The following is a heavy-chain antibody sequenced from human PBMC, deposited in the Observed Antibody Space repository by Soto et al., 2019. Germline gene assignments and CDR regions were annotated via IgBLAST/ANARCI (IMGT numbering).Heavy chain of an antibody. CDR1: GGSISSHY. J-gene: IGHJ6*02. D-gene: IGHD2-15*01. CDR2: IYYSGST. CDR3: ARWIGGRHYGMDV. V-gene: IGHV4-59*08. Sequence: SETLSLTCTVSGGSISSHYWSWIRQPPGKGLEWIGYIYYSGSTNYNPSLKSRVTISVDTSKNQFSLKLSSVTAADTAVYYCARWIGGRHYGMDVWGQGSTVTVSS.